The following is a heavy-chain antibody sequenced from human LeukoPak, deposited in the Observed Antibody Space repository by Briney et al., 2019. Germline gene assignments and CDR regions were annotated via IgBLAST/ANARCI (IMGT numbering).Heavy chain of an antibody. V-gene: IGHV3-23*01. D-gene: IGHD5-12*01. CDR2: ISGSGGST. CDR1: GFTFSSYA. J-gene: IGHJ6*02. Sequence: GGSLRLSCAASGFTFSSYAMSWVRQAPGKGLEWVSAISGSGGSTYYADSVKGRFTISRDNSKNTLYLQMNSLRAEDTAVYYCAKDGKRFVVATIQDYYYGMDVWGQGTTVTVSS. CDR3: AKDGKRFVVATIQDYYYGMDV.